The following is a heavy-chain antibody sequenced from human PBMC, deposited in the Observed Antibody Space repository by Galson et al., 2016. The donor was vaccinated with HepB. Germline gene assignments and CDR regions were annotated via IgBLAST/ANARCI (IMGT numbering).Heavy chain of an antibody. CDR2: ISSASSIK. V-gene: IGHV3-48*04. D-gene: IGHD3-10*01. Sequence: ATLSLTCIVSGGSVSSSSYYWGWVRQAPGKGLEWVSYISSASSIKYYADSVKGRFTISRDNARHSLYLEMNSLRGEDTAMYYCARDYVPGAWGQGVLVTVSS. CDR1: GGSVSSSSYY. J-gene: IGHJ5*02. CDR3: ARDYVPGA.